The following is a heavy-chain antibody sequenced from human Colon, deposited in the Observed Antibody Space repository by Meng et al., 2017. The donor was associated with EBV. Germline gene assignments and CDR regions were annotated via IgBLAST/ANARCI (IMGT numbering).Heavy chain of an antibody. J-gene: IGHJ4*02. CDR3: SRYYYDSSGYVFFDY. V-gene: IGHV4-30-4*01. D-gene: IGHD3-22*01. CDR2: IYYSGDIGNT. CDR1: GGSVSSGGHH. Sequence: VRLAGPVPGSVYPSPTRSLTCAVSGGSVSSGGHHRSWSRQPPGKGLEWIGDIYYSGDIGNTYYNPSLKSRLAISVDSSKNQFSLKLTSVTAADTALYYCSRYYYDSSGYVFFDYWGQGTLVTVSS.